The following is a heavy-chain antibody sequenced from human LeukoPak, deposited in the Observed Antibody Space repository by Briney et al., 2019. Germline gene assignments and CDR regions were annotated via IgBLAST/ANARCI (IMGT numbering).Heavy chain of an antibody. D-gene: IGHD2-21*02. J-gene: IGHJ4*02. Sequence: GASVKVSCKASGGTFSSYAISWVRQAPGQGLEWMGRIIPILGIANYAQKFQGRVTITADKSTSTAYMELSSLRSEDTAVYYCARASSGDLTSDYWGQGTLVTVSS. CDR1: GGTFSSYA. CDR2: IIPILGIA. CDR3: ARASSGDLTSDY. V-gene: IGHV1-69*04.